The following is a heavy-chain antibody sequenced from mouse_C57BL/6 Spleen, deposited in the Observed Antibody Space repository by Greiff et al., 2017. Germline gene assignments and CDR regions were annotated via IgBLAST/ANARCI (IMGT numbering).Heavy chain of an antibody. CDR1: GYTFTSYW. CDR3: ARSGGSRVPYAMDY. V-gene: IGHV1-50*01. J-gene: IGHJ4*01. D-gene: IGHD1-1*01. Sequence: QVQLQQPGAELVKPGASVKLSCKASGYTFTSYWMQWVKQRPGQGLEWIGEIDPSDSYTNYNQKFKGKATLTVDTSSSTAYMPLSSLTSEDSAVYYCARSGGSRVPYAMDYWGQGTSVTVSS. CDR2: IDPSDSYT.